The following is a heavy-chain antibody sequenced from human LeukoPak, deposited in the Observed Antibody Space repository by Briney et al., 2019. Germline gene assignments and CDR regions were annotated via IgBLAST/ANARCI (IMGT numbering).Heavy chain of an antibody. D-gene: IGHD5-18*01. CDR2: IYYSGTT. V-gene: IGHV4-59*01. Sequence: SETLSLTCTVSGASISSYYWSWIRQPPGKGLEWIGYIYYSGTTDYNPSLTSRVTISVDTSKNQFSLKLSSVTTTDTAVYYCARLRVRGYGYGPWEGPTWLDYWGQGTLVTVSS. CDR3: ARLRVRGYGYGPWEGPTWLDY. CDR1: GASISSYY. J-gene: IGHJ4*02.